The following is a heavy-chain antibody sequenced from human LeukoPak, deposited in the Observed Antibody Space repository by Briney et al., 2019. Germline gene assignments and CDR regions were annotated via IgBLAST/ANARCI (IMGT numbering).Heavy chain of an antibody. V-gene: IGHV3-30*02. CDR1: GFTFSSYG. J-gene: IGHJ4*02. Sequence: HPGGSLRLSCAASGFTFSSYGMHWVRQAPGKGLEWVTFIRYDGSNKYYADSVKGRFTISRDNSKNTLYLQMNSLRVEDTAVYYCARTYSSSWGIIDYWGQGTLVTVSS. CDR3: ARTYSSSWGIIDY. CDR2: IRYDGSNK. D-gene: IGHD6-13*01.